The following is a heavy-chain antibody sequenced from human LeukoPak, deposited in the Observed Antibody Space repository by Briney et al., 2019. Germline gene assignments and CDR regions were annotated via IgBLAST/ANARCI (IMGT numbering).Heavy chain of an antibody. V-gene: IGHV4-59*08. CDR2: IYDSRST. J-gene: IGHJ4*02. D-gene: IGHD2-21*01. CDR3: ARRDGPNKRVFDY. Sequence: SETLPHTRTVSGGSISSYYWNWIRQPPGKGLDWIGYIYDSRSTSYNPSLKSRVTMSVDTSKNQFSLTLSSVTAADTAVYYCARRDGPNKRVFDYWGRGTPVTVSS. CDR1: GGSISSYY.